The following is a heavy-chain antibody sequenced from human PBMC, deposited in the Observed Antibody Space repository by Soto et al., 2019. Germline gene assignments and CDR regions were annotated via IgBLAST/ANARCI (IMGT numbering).Heavy chain of an antibody. J-gene: IGHJ4*02. CDR1: GLTFSRYA. CDR3: AKAVGEYLYFFNN. V-gene: IGHV3-23*01. D-gene: IGHD3-9*01. Sequence: EVQVLESGGGLIQPGGSLRLSCAFSGLTFSRYAASWVRQAPWKGLEWVSGIDTSGHNTYYADSVKGRFTIARDNANKTVFLQMNNLRAEDTSVYYCAKAVGEYLYFFNNWGQGILVTVSS. CDR2: IDTSGHNT.